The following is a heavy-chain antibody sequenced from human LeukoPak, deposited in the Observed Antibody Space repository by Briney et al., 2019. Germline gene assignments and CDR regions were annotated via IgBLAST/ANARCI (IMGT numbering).Heavy chain of an antibody. Sequence: PGGSLRLSCAASGFTFSSYAMSWVRQAPGKGLEWVSAISGSGGSTYYAGSVQGRFTISRDNSKNTLYLQMSSLRAEDTAVYYCAKDRNIGYSYGFGYWGQGTLVTVSS. CDR1: GFTFSSYA. J-gene: IGHJ4*02. V-gene: IGHV3-23*01. CDR3: AKDRNIGYSYGFGY. CDR2: ISGSGGST. D-gene: IGHD5-18*01.